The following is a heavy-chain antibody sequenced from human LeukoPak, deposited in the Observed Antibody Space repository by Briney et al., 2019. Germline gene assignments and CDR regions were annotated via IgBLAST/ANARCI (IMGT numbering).Heavy chain of an antibody. CDR2: ISGSGYST. CDR1: GFTFSSYA. D-gene: IGHD6-19*01. Sequence: GGSLRLSCAASGFTFSSYAMNWVRQAPRKGLEWVSAISGSGYSTYYADSVKGRFTISRDNSKNTLYLQMSSLRAEDTALYYCAKGQWLSPFEYWGQGTLVTVSS. V-gene: IGHV3-23*01. J-gene: IGHJ4*02. CDR3: AKGQWLSPFEY.